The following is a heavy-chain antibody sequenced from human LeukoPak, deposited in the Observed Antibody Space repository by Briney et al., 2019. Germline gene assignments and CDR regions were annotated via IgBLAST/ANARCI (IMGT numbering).Heavy chain of an antibody. CDR3: ARDAGQATLFDY. Sequence: GGSLRLSCAASGFTLSSYWIHWVRQAPGKGLVWVSLIRRDGTTSFAASVQGRFTISRDNARNTLYLQMNSLGAEDTAVYYCARDAGQATLFDYWGPGTLVTVSS. V-gene: IGHV3-74*01. J-gene: IGHJ4*02. CDR1: GFTLSSYW. CDR2: IRRDGTT.